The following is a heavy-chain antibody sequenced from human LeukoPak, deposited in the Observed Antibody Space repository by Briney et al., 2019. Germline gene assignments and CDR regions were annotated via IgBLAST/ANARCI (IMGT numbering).Heavy chain of an antibody. V-gene: IGHV4-59*01. CDR1: GGSFSGYY. D-gene: IGHD3-22*01. Sequence: SETLSLTCAVYGGSFSGYYWSWIRQPPGKGLEWIGYIYYSGSTNYNPSLKSRVTISVDTSKNQFSLKLSSVTAADTAVYYCAREGRYYYDSSGYPRYSYYYGMDVWGQGTTVTVSS. J-gene: IGHJ6*02. CDR2: IYYSGST. CDR3: AREGRYYYDSSGYPRYSYYYGMDV.